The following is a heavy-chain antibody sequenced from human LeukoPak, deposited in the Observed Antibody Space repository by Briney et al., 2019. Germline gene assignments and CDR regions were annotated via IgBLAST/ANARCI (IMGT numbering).Heavy chain of an antibody. J-gene: IGHJ4*02. CDR1: GGSISGWY. V-gene: IGHV4-59*01. CDR2: IYDSGTT. D-gene: IGHD5-12*01. Sequence: PSETLSLTCAVSGGSISGWYWSWIRQPPGKGLEWIGHIYDSGTTNYNPSLKSRVTMSVDSSKNQFSLKLTSVTAADTAVYYCAREVYSGYDSTYYFDYWGQGTLVTVSS. CDR3: AREVYSGYDSTYYFDY.